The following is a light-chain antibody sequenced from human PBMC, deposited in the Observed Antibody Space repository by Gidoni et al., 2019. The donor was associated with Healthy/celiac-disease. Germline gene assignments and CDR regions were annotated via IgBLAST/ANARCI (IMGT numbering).Light chain of an antibody. CDR3: MQALQTPRT. V-gene: IGKV2-28*01. J-gene: IGKJ2*01. Sequence: DIVMTQSPLSLPVTPGEQASISCRSSQSLLHSNGYNYLDWYLQKPGQSPQLLIYLGSNRASGVPDRFSGSGSRTDFTLKISRVEAEDVGVYYCMQALQTPRTFGQGTKLEIK. CDR2: LGS. CDR1: QSLLHSNGYNY.